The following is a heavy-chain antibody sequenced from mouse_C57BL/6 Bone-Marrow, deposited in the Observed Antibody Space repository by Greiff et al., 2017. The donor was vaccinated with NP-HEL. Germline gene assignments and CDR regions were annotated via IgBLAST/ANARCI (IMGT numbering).Heavy chain of an antibody. J-gene: IGHJ3*01. D-gene: IGHD6-5*01. Sequence: VQRVESGPGLVAPSQCLSITCTVSGFSFNSYGVHWVRQPPGKGLECLVVIWSDGSTTNNSAHKSRMSISKDNAKSQVCLKRNSLQTDDTAMYYCARQAYRRTWFAYWGQGTLVTVSA. V-gene: IGHV2-6-1*01. CDR1: GFSFNSYG. CDR2: IWSDGST. CDR3: ARQAYRRTWFAY.